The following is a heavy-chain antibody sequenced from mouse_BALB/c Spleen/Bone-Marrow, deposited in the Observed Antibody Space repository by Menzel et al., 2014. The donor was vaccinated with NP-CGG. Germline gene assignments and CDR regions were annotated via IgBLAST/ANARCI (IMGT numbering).Heavy chain of an antibody. CDR1: GFTFSSFG. CDR2: ISNGSSTI. D-gene: IGHD2-4*01. Sequence: EVKLVESGGGLVQPGGSRKLSCAASGFTFSSFGMHWVRQAPEKGLEWVANISNGSSTIYYADTVKGRFTISRDNPKNTLFLQMTSLRSEDTAMYYCARKGAMITHYYAMDYWGQGTSVTVSS. V-gene: IGHV5-17*02. J-gene: IGHJ4*01. CDR3: ARKGAMITHYYAMDY.